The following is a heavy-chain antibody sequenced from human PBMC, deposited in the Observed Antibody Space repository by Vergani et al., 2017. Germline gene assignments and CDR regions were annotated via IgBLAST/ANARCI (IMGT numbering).Heavy chain of an antibody. Sequence: QLLESGGGLIQPGGSLRLSCAASGFTFNSYAMTWVRQAPGKGLEWVSGINNNGGSTYYADSVKGRFTISRDNSKNTLYLQMTDLRAEDTATYYCAKVFGNTSCPYGEGAFDVWGHGTMVTVSS. V-gene: IGHV3-23*01. D-gene: IGHD2-2*01. CDR1: GFTFNSYA. CDR3: AKVFGNTSCPYGEGAFDV. J-gene: IGHJ3*01. CDR2: INNNGGST.